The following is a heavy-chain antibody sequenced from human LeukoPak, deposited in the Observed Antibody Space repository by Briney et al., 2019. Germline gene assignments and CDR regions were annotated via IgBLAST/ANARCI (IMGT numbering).Heavy chain of an antibody. V-gene: IGHV3-23*01. CDR3: AKGPRRDPKIIFDY. Sequence: PGGSLRLSCVVSGFTFSNFFMSWVRQAPGKGLEWVSAISGSGGSTYYADSVKGRFTISRDNSKNTLYLQMNSLRAEDTAVYYCAKGPRRDPKIIFDYWGQGTLVTVSS. D-gene: IGHD1-14*01. CDR1: GFTFSNFF. J-gene: IGHJ4*02. CDR2: ISGSGGST.